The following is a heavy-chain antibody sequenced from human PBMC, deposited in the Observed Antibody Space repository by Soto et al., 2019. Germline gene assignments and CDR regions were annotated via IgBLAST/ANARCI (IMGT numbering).Heavy chain of an antibody. CDR1: GGSISSYY. CDR2: IYYSGST. CDR3: ARGEISANVLRYFDWPRAFDY. D-gene: IGHD3-9*01. J-gene: IGHJ4*02. V-gene: IGHV4-59*01. Sequence: SETLSLTCTVSGGSISSYYWSWIRQPPGKGLEWIGYIYYSGSTNYNPSLKSRVTISIDTSKNQFSRKLSSVTAADTAVYYCARGEISANVLRYFDWPRAFDYWGQGTLVTVSS.